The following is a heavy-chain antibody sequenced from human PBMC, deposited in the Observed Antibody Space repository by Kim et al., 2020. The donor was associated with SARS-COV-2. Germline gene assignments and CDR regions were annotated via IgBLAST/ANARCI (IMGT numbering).Heavy chain of an antibody. V-gene: IGHV3-23*01. Sequence: GEITAYATSVKGRLPISRDNPKNTLYLQMSSLRAEDTAIYYCANPRQPDYWGQGTLVTVSS. CDR2: GEIT. CDR3: ANPRQPDY. D-gene: IGHD6-13*01. J-gene: IGHJ4*02.